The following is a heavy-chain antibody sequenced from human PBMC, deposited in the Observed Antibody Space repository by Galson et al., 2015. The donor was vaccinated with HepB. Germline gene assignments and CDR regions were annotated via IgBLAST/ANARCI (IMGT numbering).Heavy chain of an antibody. Sequence: SLRLSCAASGFTFSSYFMDWVRQAPGKGLEWVAVISYDGSNKYYADSVKGRFTISRDNSKNTLYLRMNSLRAEDTAVYYCAKASVAGSYYYYGMDVWGQGTTVTVSS. CDR2: ISYDGSNK. CDR1: GFTFSSYF. V-gene: IGHV3-30*18. J-gene: IGHJ6*02. D-gene: IGHD6-19*01. CDR3: AKASVAGSYYYYGMDV.